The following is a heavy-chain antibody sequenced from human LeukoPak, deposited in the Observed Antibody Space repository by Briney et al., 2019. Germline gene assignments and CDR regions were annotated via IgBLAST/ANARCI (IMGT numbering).Heavy chain of an antibody. CDR3: ARGSAYYYDSSGYPTFDY. CDR1: GGSISSYY. Sequence: SETLSLTCTVSGGSISSYYWSWIRQPPGRGLEWIGYIYYSGSTNYNTSLKSRVTISVDTSKNQFSLKLSSVTAADTAVYYCARGSAYYYDSSGYPTFDYWGQGTLVILSS. J-gene: IGHJ4*02. CDR2: IYYSGST. D-gene: IGHD3-22*01. V-gene: IGHV4-59*01.